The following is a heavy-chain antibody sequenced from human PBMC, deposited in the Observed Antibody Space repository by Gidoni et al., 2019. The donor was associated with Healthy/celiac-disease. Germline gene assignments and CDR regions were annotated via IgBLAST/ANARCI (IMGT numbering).Heavy chain of an antibody. V-gene: IGHV3-48*01. Sequence: EVQLVESGGGLVQPGGSLRLSCAASGFTFSGYSMNWVRQAPGKGLEWVSYISSSSSTIYYADSVKGRFTISRDNAKNSLYLQMNSLRAEDTAVYYCARGGIRYCSGGSCYIYWGQGTLVTVSS. CDR2: ISSSSSTI. D-gene: IGHD2-15*01. CDR3: ARGGIRYCSGGSCYIY. CDR1: GFTFSGYS. J-gene: IGHJ4*02.